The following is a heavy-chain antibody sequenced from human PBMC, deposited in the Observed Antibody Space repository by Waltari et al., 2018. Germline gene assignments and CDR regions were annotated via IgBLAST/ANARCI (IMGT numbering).Heavy chain of an antibody. CDR3: ARQDGSPPVWFSWYMDV. CDR1: GYSFTSYW. CDR2: IYPGDSDT. Sequence: EVQLVQSGAEVKKPGESLKISCKGSGYSFTSYWIGWVRQMPGKGLEWMGIIYPGDSDTRYSPPFQCKVTISADKSISTAYLQWSSLKASDTAMYYCARQDGSPPVWFSWYMDVWGKGTTVTVSS. J-gene: IGHJ6*03. V-gene: IGHV5-51*01. D-gene: IGHD2-21*01.